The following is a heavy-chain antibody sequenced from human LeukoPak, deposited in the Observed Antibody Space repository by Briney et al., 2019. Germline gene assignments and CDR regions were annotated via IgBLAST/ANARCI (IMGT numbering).Heavy chain of an antibody. CDR3: ARGRSYHVY. D-gene: IGHD1-26*01. J-gene: IGHJ4*02. Sequence: SETLSLTCTVSGGSISSYYWSWLRQPPGRGLEWIGYIYYTGTTNYNPSLKSRAAISVDTSKNQFSLKLTSVTAADTAVYYCARGRSYHVYWGQGTLVTVSS. CDR1: GGSISSYY. V-gene: IGHV4-59*01. CDR2: IYYTGTT.